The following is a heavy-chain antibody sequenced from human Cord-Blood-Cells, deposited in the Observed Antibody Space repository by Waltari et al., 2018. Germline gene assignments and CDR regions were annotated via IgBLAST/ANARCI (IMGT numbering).Heavy chain of an antibody. CDR3: ARHGPPYWNYGHFDY. Sequence: QLQLQESGPGLVKPSETLSLTCTVSGGSISSSSYYWGWIRQPPGEGLEWIGSIYYRGRTNHNPALKTRVTISVDTSKSQFSLKLSSVTAADTAVYYCARHGPPYWNYGHFDYWGQGTLVTVSS. V-gene: IGHV4-39*01. D-gene: IGHD1-7*01. CDR1: GGSISSSSYY. J-gene: IGHJ4*02. CDR2: IYYRGRT.